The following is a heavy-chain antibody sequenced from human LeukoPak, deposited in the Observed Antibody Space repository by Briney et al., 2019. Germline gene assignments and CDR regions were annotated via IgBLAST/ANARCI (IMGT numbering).Heavy chain of an antibody. CDR3: ARDPLGLKIPMDV. CDR2: IDGSSTYI. J-gene: IGHJ6*03. V-gene: IGHV3-21*01. D-gene: IGHD1-26*01. CDR1: GFTFIGYS. Sequence: PGGSLRLSCAASGFTFIGYSINWVRQAPGKGLEWVSSIDGSSTYIYYADSVRGRFTISRDNAKNSLYLQMNSLRAEDTAVYYCARDPLGLKIPMDVWGKGTTVTVSS.